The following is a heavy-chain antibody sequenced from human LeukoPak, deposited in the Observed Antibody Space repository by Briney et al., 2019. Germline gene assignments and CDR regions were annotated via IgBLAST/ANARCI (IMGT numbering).Heavy chain of an antibody. J-gene: IGHJ4*02. V-gene: IGHV3-9*01. Sequence: GGSLRLSCAGSGFIFNNYAMHWVRQPPGKGLEWVSGISWNSGSIDCADSVKGRFTISRDNAKNSLYLQMNSLRVEDTAFYYCAKDNRRHYTSGPNPDSLHWGQGALVTVSS. D-gene: IGHD6-19*01. CDR3: AKDNRRHYTSGPNPDSLH. CDR2: ISWNSGSI. CDR1: GFIFNNYA.